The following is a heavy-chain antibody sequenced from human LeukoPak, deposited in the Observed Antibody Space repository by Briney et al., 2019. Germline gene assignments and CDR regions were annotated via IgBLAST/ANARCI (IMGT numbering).Heavy chain of an antibody. Sequence: RASETLSLTCTVSGGSISDWYWSWIRQPPGKRLEWMGCIEDTGNTAYNPSLESRVAISLDMSKNQFYLTLTSMTAADAAVYYCARGVPDYNVEIWGQGTMVTVSS. J-gene: IGHJ3*02. CDR2: IEDTGNT. V-gene: IGHV4-59*01. D-gene: IGHD3-10*01. CDR3: ARGVPDYNVEI. CDR1: GGSISDWY.